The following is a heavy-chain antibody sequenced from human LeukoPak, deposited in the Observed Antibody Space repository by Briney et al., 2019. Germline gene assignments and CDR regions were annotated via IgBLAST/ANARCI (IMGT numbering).Heavy chain of an antibody. V-gene: IGHV3-7*01. D-gene: IGHD2-21*01. J-gene: IGHJ5*02. CDR2: INEHGGER. Sequence: GGSLKLSCAASGFTFSNHWMNWVRQAPGQGLEWVANINEHGGERYYVDSVKGRFTISRDNAKSSLYLQMNSLRADDTAVYYCARDSDWASDHWGQGTLVTVSS. CDR1: GFTFSNHW. CDR3: ARDSDWASDH.